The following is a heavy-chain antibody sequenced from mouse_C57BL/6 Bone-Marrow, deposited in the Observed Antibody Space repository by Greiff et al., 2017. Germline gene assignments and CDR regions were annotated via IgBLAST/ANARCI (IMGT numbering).Heavy chain of an antibody. J-gene: IGHJ4*01. CDR3: ARHCYGSSCEAMDY. CDR1: GFTFSSYG. Sequence: DVKLQESGGDLVKPGGSLKLSCAASGFTFSSYGMSWVRQTPDKRLEWVATISSGGSYTYYPDSVKGRFTISRDNAKNTLYLQMSSLKSEDTAMYYCARHCYGSSCEAMDYWGQGTSVTVSS. D-gene: IGHD1-1*01. CDR2: ISSGGSYT. V-gene: IGHV5-6*02.